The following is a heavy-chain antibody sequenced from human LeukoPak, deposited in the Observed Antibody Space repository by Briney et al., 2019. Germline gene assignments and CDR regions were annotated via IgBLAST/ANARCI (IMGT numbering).Heavy chain of an antibody. CDR2: ISAYNGNT. D-gene: IGHD2-15*01. V-gene: IGHV1-18*01. CDR1: GYTFTSYA. Sequence: GASVTVSCTASGYTFTSYAMHWVRQAPGQRLEWMGWISAYNGNTNYAQKLQGRVTMTTDTSTSTAYMELRSLRSDDTAVYYCAREFGGRANWFDPWGQGTLVTVSS. CDR3: AREFGGRANWFDP. J-gene: IGHJ5*02.